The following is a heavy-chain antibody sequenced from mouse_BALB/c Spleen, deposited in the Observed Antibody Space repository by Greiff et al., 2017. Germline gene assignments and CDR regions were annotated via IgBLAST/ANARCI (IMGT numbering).Heavy chain of an antibody. V-gene: IGHV5-17*02. J-gene: IGHJ4*01. CDR3: ARSTNYDYDNYYAMDY. CDR2: ISSGSSTI. CDR1: GFTFSSFG. D-gene: IGHD2-4*01. Sequence: EVQGVESGGGLVQPGGSRKLSCAASGFTFSSFGMHWVRQAPEKGLEWVAYISSGSSTIYYADTVKGRFTISRDNPKNTLFLQMTSLRSEDTAMYYCARSTNYDYDNYYAMDYWGQGTSVTVSS.